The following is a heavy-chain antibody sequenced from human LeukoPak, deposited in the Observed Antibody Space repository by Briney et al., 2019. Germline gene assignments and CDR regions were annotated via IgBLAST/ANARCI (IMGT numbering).Heavy chain of an antibody. J-gene: IGHJ3*02. CDR2: IYTSGST. CDR1: GGSISSGSYY. CDR3: ARSFYDSSGPYAFDI. V-gene: IGHV4-61*02. Sequence: PSQTLSLTCTVSGGSISSGSYYWSWIRQPAGKGLEWIGRIYTSGSTNYNPSLKGRVTISVDTSKNQFSLKLSSVTAADTAVYYCARSFYDSSGPYAFDIWGQGTMVTVSS. D-gene: IGHD3-22*01.